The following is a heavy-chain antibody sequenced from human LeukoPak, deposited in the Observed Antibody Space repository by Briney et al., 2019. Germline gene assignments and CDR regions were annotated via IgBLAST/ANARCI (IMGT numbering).Heavy chain of an antibody. D-gene: IGHD6-13*01. J-gene: IGHJ4*02. V-gene: IGHV1-18*01. CDR2: ISANNGST. CDR1: GYTFTSYG. CDR3: ARGRSGLAAAGTYDY. Sequence: ASVKVSCKGSGYTFTSYGINWVRHAPGQGLEWMGWISANNGSTKYAQKFQGRVTMTANTSISTAYMELSSLRFDDTAVYYCARGRSGLAAAGTYDYWGQGTLITVSS.